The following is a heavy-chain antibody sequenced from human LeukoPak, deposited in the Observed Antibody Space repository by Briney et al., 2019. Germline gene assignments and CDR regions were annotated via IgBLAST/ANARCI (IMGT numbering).Heavy chain of an antibody. V-gene: IGHV5-51*01. J-gene: IGHJ5*02. D-gene: IGHD3-9*01. CDR2: IYPGDSDT. CDR3: ARREDDILTGPENWFDP. CDR1: GYRFSNYW. Sequence: GESLKISCKGSGYRFSNYWIGWVRQMPGKGLEWMGIIYPGDSDTRYSPSFQGQVTISADKSISTAYLQWSSLRASDSAMYYCARREDDILTGPENWFDPWGQGTLVTVSS.